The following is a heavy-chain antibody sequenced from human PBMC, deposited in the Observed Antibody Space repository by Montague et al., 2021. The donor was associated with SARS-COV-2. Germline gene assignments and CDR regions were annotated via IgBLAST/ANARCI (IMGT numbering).Heavy chain of an antibody. D-gene: IGHD3-10*01. Sequence: SLRLSCAASGFTFSSYSMSWVRQAPGKGLEWVSAISGSGGSTYYADSVKGRFTISRDNSKNTLYLRMNSLRAEDTAVYYCAKDLSLLWFGELPPLGYYYGMDVWGQGTTVTVSS. CDR2: ISGSGGST. V-gene: IGHV3-23*01. CDR1: GFTFSSYS. CDR3: AKDLSLLWFGELPPLGYYYGMDV. J-gene: IGHJ6*02.